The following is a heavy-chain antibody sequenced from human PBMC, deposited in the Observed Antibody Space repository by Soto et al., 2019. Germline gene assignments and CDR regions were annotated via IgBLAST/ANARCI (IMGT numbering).Heavy chain of an antibody. CDR1: GGSISSYY. V-gene: IGHV4-59*01. CDR2: IYYSGST. Sequence: QVQLQESGPGLVKPSETLSLTCTVSGGSISSYYWSWIRQPPGKGLEWIGYIYYSGSTNYNPSPQSRVTISVDTSKNQFSLKLSSVTAADTAVYYCARAWGEAFDYWGQGTLVTVSS. D-gene: IGHD3-16*01. CDR3: ARAWGEAFDY. J-gene: IGHJ4*02.